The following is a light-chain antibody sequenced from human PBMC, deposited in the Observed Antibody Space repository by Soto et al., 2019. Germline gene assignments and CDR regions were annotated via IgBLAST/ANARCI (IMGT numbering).Light chain of an antibody. J-gene: IGKJ1*01. CDR2: LIS. CDR1: QSVSTY. V-gene: IGKV1-39*01. Sequence: DIQMTQSPPSLAASVGDRVTITCRASQSVSTYLNWYQQKPGKAPTLLISLISRRQSGVPSRFSGAGSETDFTLTISSLQPDDFATYYCQQYDSFSVTFGQGTKVDIK. CDR3: QQYDSFSVT.